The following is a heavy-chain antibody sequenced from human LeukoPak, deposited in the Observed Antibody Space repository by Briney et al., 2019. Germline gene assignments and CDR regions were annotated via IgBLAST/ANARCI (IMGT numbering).Heavy chain of an antibody. CDR3: ARESPTGNFDY. V-gene: IGHV4-59*01. Sequence: SETLSLTCTVSGDSISTYYWSWIRQPPGERLEWIGYIYYSGSTNYNPSLKSRVTISVDTSKNQFSLKLSSVTAADTAVYYCARESPTGNFDYWGQGTLVTVSS. D-gene: IGHD3-10*01. CDR1: GDSISTYY. CDR2: IYYSGST. J-gene: IGHJ4*02.